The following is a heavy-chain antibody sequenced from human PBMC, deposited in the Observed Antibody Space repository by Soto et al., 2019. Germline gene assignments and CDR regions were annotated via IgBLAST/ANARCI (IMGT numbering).Heavy chain of an antibody. CDR2: INPSGGST. J-gene: IGHJ4*02. CDR1: GYTFTSYY. D-gene: IGHD2-2*01. CDR3: ARGGGSYAHDY. V-gene: IGHV1-46*01. Sequence: ASVKVSCKASGYTFTSYYMHWVRQAPEQGLEWMGIINPSGGSTSYAQKFQGRVTMTRDTSTSTVYMELSSLTSEDTAVYYCARGGGSYAHDYWGQGTLVTVSS.